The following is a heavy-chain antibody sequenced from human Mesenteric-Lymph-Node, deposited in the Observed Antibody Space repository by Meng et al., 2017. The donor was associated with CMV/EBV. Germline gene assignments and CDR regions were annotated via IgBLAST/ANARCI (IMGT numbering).Heavy chain of an antibody. CDR3: ARGTDYYDSSGYSLLFDY. CDR2: FYPRDSDT. V-gene: IGHV5-51*07. CDR1: SLTPYW. Sequence: SLTPYWIAWVHQMPGIGLEWMGVFYPRDSDTTYSPSFQGQVTISADKSINTAYLQWSSLKASDTAMYYCARGTDYYDSSGYSLLFDYWGQGALVTVSS. J-gene: IGHJ4*02. D-gene: IGHD3-22*01.